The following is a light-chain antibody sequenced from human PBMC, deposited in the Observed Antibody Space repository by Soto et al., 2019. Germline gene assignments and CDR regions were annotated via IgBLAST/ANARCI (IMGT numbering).Light chain of an antibody. Sequence: DIQLTQSPSFLSASVGDRVTITCRASQGIYNFLAWYQQKPQKAPKLLIYAASTLQSGVPSRFSGSGSGTEFTLTISSLQPEDFATYSCQQLNSYPRTFGQGTKVDIK. CDR3: QQLNSYPRT. CDR1: QGIYNF. V-gene: IGKV1-9*01. J-gene: IGKJ1*01. CDR2: AAS.